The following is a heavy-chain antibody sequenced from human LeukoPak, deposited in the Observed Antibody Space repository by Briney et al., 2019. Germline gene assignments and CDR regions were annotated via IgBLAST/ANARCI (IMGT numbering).Heavy chain of an antibody. CDR2: IIPIFGTA. V-gene: IGHV1-69*05. Sequence: AVEVSCKASGGTFSSYAISWVRQAPGQGLEWMGGIIPIFGTANYAQKFLGRVTITTDESTSTAYMELSSLRSEDTAVYYCASGKYCSSTSCYFYYDSSGHAYWGQGTLVTVSS. CDR1: GGTFSSYA. D-gene: IGHD2-2*01. J-gene: IGHJ4*02. CDR3: ASGKYCSSTSCYFYYDSSGHAY.